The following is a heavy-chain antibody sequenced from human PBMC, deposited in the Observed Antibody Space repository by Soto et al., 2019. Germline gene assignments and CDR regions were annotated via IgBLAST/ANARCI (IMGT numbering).Heavy chain of an antibody. D-gene: IGHD3-16*01. CDR3: ARDMRPGFFMRKKTTSGMDV. CDR1: GFTFSSYA. CDR2: ISYDGSNK. V-gene: IGHV3-30-3*01. Sequence: GGSLRLSCAASGFTFSSYAMHWVRQAPGKGLEWVAVISYDGSNKYYADSVKGRFTISRDNSKNTLYLQMNSLRAEDTAVYYCARDMRPGFFMRKKTTSGMDVWGQGTTVTVSS. J-gene: IGHJ6*02.